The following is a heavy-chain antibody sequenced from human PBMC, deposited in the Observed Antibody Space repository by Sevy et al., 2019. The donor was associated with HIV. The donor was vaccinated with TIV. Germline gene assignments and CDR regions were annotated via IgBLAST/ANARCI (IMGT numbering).Heavy chain of an antibody. CDR2: IKSKTDGGTT. V-gene: IGHV3-15*01. J-gene: IGHJ6*02. Sequence: GGSLRLSCAASGFTFSNAWMSWVRQAPGKGLEWVGRIKSKTDGGTTDYAAPVKGRFTISRDDSKNTLYLQMNSLKTEDTAVYYCTLKHPEYYYGMDVWGQGTTVTVSS. CDR1: GFTFSNAW. CDR3: TLKHPEYYYGMDV.